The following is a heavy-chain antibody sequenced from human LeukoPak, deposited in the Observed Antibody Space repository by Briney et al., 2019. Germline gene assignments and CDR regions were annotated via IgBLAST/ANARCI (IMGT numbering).Heavy chain of an antibody. CDR2: INHSGST. CDR1: GGSFSGYY. J-gene: IGHJ6*02. Sequence: SETLSLTCAVYGGSFSGYYWSWIRQPPGKGLEWIGEINHSGSTNYNPSLKSRVTISVDTSKNQFSLKLSSVTAADTAVYYCARLGSAAGKTYYYYYGMDVWGQGTTVTVSS. D-gene: IGHD6-13*01. V-gene: IGHV4-34*01. CDR3: ARLGSAAGKTYYYYYGMDV.